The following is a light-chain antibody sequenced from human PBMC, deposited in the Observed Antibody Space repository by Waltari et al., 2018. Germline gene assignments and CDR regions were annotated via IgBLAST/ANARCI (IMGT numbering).Light chain of an antibody. Sequence: DIQMTQSPSSVSASLGDRVTIKCRASQDISRYLAWYQQTPGRSPKLLIFYTSSLKSGVPSRFSGSGSGTDFTLTISSLQPEDFATYYCLQVSNFPITFGQGTRLEIK. V-gene: IGKV1D-12*01. CDR2: YTS. J-gene: IGKJ5*01. CDR1: QDISRY. CDR3: LQVSNFPIT.